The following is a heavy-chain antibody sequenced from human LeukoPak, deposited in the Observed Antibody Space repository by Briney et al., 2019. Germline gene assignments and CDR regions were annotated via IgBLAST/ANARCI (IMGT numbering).Heavy chain of an antibody. Sequence: ASVRVSCKASGYRFKTYGISWVRQAPGQGLEWMGWINAYSGNTDYTENLQGRVTMATDTSTATAFMELSSLRSEDTAVYYCATDMDCTNGVCYTLDYWGQGTLVTVSS. V-gene: IGHV1-18*01. D-gene: IGHD2-8*01. CDR1: GYRFKTYG. J-gene: IGHJ4*02. CDR2: INAYSGNT. CDR3: ATDMDCTNGVCYTLDY.